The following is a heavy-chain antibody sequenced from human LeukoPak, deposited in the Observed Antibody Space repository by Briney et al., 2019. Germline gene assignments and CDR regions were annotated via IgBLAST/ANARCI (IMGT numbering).Heavy chain of an antibody. J-gene: IGHJ4*02. Sequence: GRSLRLSCGASGFTFSRDAMHWVRQAPGKGLEWVAAISDDGTNKYYADSVKGRLTISRDNSKNTLYLQMNSLRDEDTAVYYCARGGSGSYFGYWGQGTLVIVSS. V-gene: IGHV3-30-3*01. CDR3: ARGGSGSYFGY. CDR2: ISDDGTNK. D-gene: IGHD1-26*01. CDR1: GFTFSRDA.